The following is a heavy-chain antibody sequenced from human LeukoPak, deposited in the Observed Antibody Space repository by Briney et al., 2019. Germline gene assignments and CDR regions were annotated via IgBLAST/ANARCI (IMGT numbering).Heavy chain of an antibody. CDR2: ISGSGANT. Sequence: GGSLRLSCAASGFTFSSSAMSWVRHAPGKGLEWVSAISGSGANTYHADSVKGRFTISRDNSKNTLYLQMNSLRAEDTAVYYCAKADYGDYGPFDYWGQGTLVTVSS. CDR3: AKADYGDYGPFDY. CDR1: GFTFSSSA. V-gene: IGHV3-23*01. D-gene: IGHD4-17*01. J-gene: IGHJ4*02.